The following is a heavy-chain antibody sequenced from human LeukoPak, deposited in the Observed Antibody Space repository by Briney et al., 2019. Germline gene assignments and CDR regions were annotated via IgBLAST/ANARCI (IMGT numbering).Heavy chain of an antibody. V-gene: IGHV5-10-1*01. CDR2: IDPSDSYT. CDR1: GYSFTSYW. J-gene: IGHJ4*02. D-gene: IGHD2-2*01. CDR3: ARRCSSSSCPFEY. Sequence: GESLKISCKGSGYSFTSYWISWVRQMPGRGLEWMGRIDPSDSYTNYSPSFQGHVTISADKSISTAYLQWSSLKASDTAMYYCARRCSSSSCPFEYWGQGTLVTVSS.